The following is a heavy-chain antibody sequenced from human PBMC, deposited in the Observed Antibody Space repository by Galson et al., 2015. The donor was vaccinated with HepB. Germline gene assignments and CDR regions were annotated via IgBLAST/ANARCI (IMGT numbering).Heavy chain of an antibody. CDR2: IYYSGST. CDR3: ARDGVVAASSFDY. J-gene: IGHJ4*02. CDR1: GGSISSSSYY. Sequence: LSLTCTVSGGSISSSSYYWGWIRQPPGKGLEWIGSIYYSGSTYYNPSLKSRVTISVDTSKNQFSLKLSSVTAADTAVYYCARDGVVAASSFDYWGQGTLVTVSS. V-gene: IGHV4-39*07. D-gene: IGHD2-15*01.